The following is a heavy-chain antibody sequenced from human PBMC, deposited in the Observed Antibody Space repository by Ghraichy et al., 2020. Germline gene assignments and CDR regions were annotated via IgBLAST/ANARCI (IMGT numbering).Heavy chain of an antibody. CDR2: INPNSGDT. CDR1: GYTPFTGYN. V-gene: IGHV1-2*06. D-gene: IGHD6-19*01. Sequence: ASVKVSCKASGYTPFTGYNLQWVRQAPGKGLEWMGRINPNSGDTEYAQKFQGRVTLTRDTSITTAYMELSRLRSDDTAVYYCARDTSGWYELDHWGQGTLVSVSS. J-gene: IGHJ4*02. CDR3: ARDTSGWYELDH.